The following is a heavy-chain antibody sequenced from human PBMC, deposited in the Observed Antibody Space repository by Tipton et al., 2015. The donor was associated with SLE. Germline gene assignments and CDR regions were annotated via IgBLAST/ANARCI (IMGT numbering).Heavy chain of an antibody. Sequence: TLSLTCTVSGGSISSHYWSWIRQPPGKGLEWIGNIYYSGSTYYNPSLKSRVTISVDTSKNQFSLKLSSVTAADTAVYYCAREAYYDIWGQGTMVTVSS. CDR3: AREAYYDI. CDR1: GGSISSHY. J-gene: IGHJ3*02. D-gene: IGHD2-21*01. CDR2: IYYSGST. V-gene: IGHV4-59*11.